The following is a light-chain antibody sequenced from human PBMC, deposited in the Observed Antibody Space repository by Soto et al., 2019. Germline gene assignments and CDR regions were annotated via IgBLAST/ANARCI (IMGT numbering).Light chain of an antibody. V-gene: IGKV1-39*01. Sequence: DIQLTQSPSSLSASVGDRVTIACRASQRISTSLNWYQQKPGKALKLMIYAATTLQSGVPSRFSGSGSGAEFTLTISSLQPEDSATYYCQQSYDTFYSFGQGTRVEIK. CDR1: QRISTS. J-gene: IGKJ2*03. CDR2: AAT. CDR3: QQSYDTFYS.